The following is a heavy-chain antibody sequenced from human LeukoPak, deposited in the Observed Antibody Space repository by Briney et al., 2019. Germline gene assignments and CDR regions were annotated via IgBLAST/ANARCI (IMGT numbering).Heavy chain of an antibody. D-gene: IGHD6-13*01. Sequence: SETLSLTCTVCGGSVSSGSYYWSWIRQPPGKGLEWIGYIYYSGSTNYNPSLKSRVAISVDTSKNQFSLKLSSVTAADTAVYYGARDSRQLSIDYWGQGTLVTVSS. V-gene: IGHV4-61*01. CDR2: IYYSGST. CDR1: GGSVSSGSYY. J-gene: IGHJ4*02. CDR3: ARDSRQLSIDY.